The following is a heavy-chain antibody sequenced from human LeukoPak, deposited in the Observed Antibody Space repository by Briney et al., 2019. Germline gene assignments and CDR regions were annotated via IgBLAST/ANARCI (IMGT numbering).Heavy chain of an antibody. CDR1: GFTFDDYA. Sequence: GGSLRLSCAASGFTFDDYAMHWVRQAPGKGLEWVSGISWNSGSIGYADSVKGQFTISRDNAKNSLYLQMNSLRAEDTALYYCAKDGGLVTNAFDIWGQGTMVTVSS. D-gene: IGHD3/OR15-3a*01. J-gene: IGHJ3*02. V-gene: IGHV3-9*01. CDR2: ISWNSGSI. CDR3: AKDGGLVTNAFDI.